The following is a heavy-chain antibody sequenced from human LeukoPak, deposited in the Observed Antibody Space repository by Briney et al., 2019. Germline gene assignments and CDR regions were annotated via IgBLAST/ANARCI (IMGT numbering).Heavy chain of an antibody. CDR2: IYHSGST. CDR1: GGSISSSNW. CDR3: ARDNGDYVSGSLLSDY. Sequence: SETLSLTCAVSGGSISSSNWWSWVRQPPGKGLEWIGEIYHSGSTNYNPSLKGRVTISVDKSKNQFSLKLSSVTAADTAVYYCARDNGDYVSGSLLSDYWGQGTLVTVSS. V-gene: IGHV4-4*02. D-gene: IGHD4-17*01. J-gene: IGHJ4*02.